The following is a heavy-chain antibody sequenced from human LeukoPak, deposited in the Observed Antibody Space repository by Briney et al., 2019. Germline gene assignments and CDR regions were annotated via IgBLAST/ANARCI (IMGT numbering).Heavy chain of an antibody. D-gene: IGHD4-23*01. J-gene: IGHJ1*01. CDR1: GFTFSSYA. CDR3: AKDPFWATVVTPLYFQH. CDR2: ISGSGGST. V-gene: IGHV3-23*01. Sequence: GSLRLSCAASGFTFSSYAMSWVRQAPGKGLEWVSAISGSGGSTYYADSVKGRFTISRDNSKNTLYLQMNSLRAEDTAVYYCAKDPFWATVVTPLYFQHWGQGTLVTVSS.